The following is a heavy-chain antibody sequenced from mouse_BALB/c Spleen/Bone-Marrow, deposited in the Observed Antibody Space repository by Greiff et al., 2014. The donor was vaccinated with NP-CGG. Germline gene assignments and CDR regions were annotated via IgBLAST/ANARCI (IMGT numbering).Heavy chain of an antibody. Sequence: VQLVESGAELVRPGSSVKISCKAPGYAFSSYWMNWVKQRPGQGLEWIGQIYPGDGDTNYNGNFKDKATLTTDKSSTTAYMQLSSLTSEDSAVYFCARGGRLTGYYFDYWGQGTTLTVSS. CDR3: ARGGRLTGYYFDY. J-gene: IGHJ2*01. D-gene: IGHD4-1*01. CDR2: IYPGDGDT. CDR1: GYAFSSYW. V-gene: IGHV1-80*01.